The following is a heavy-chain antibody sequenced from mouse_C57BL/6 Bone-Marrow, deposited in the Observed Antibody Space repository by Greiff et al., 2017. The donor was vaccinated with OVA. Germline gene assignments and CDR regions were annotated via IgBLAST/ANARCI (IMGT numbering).Heavy chain of an antibody. V-gene: IGHV1-81*01. J-gene: IGHJ2*01. CDR1: GYTFTSYG. CDR2: IYPRSGNT. CDR3: ARTYGSSVGY. D-gene: IGHD1-1*01. Sequence: VKLMESGAELARPGASVKLSCKASGYTFTSYGISWVKQRTGQGLEWIGEIYPRSGNTYYNEKFKGKATLTADKSSSTAYMELCSLTSEDSAVYFCARTYGSSVGYWGQGTTLTVSS.